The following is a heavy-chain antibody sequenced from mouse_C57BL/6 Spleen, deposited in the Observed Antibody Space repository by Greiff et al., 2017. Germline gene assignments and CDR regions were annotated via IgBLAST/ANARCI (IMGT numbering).Heavy chain of an antibody. D-gene: IGHD2-1*01. J-gene: IGHJ3*01. CDR2: IDPSDSYT. Sequence: QVQLQQPGAELVRPGTSVKLSCKASGYTFTSYWMHWVKQRPGQGLEWIGVIDPSDSYTNYNQKFKGKATLTVDTSSSTAYMQLSSLTSEDSAVYYCARPWGNYWFAYWGQGTLVTVSA. CDR3: ARPWGNYWFAY. CDR1: GYTFTSYW. V-gene: IGHV1-59*01.